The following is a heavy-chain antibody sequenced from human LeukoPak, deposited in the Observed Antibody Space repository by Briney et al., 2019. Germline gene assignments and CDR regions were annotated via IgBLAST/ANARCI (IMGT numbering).Heavy chain of an antibody. J-gene: IGHJ4*02. D-gene: IGHD3-10*01. V-gene: IGHV1-18*01. CDR3: AREAPISDSGNYYKSLGY. CDR1: GYIFASHG. Sequence: ASVKVSCKASGYIFASHGITWVRQAPGQGLEWMGWISTENGDTNYADKVQGRVTMTTDTSTSTVYMELTSLRSDDTAVYYCAREAPISDSGNYYKSLGYWGQGTLVTVSS. CDR2: ISTENGDT.